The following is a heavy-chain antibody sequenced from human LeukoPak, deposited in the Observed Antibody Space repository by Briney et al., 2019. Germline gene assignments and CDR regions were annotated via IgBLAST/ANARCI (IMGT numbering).Heavy chain of an antibody. J-gene: IGHJ4*02. CDR3: AKSRRQFYSDKAGPIDY. CDR2: ISDSGDFT. Sequence: GGSLRLSCAGSGFTFSRNATTWVRQAPGKGLEWVSSISDSGDFTYYADSVKGRFTISRDNSKSTLFVQMSSLRAEDTAVYYCAKSRRQFYSDKAGPIDYWGQGTLVTVSS. CDR1: GFTFSRNA. D-gene: IGHD4-11*01. V-gene: IGHV3-23*01.